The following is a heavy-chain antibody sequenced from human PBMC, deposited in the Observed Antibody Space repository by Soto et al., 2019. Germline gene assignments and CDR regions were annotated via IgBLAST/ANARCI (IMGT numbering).Heavy chain of an antibody. Sequence: QVQLVQSGAEVKKPGASVKVSCKASGYTFTTHGISWVRQAPGQGLEWMGWISGYNGNTNYAQKLQGRVTMTTDTSTSTAYMEPRSLRADDTAVYYCARVDGYGRVDWFDPWGQGTLVTVSS. D-gene: IGHD5-18*01. CDR3: ARVDGYGRVDWFDP. CDR1: GYTFTTHG. V-gene: IGHV1-18*01. J-gene: IGHJ5*02. CDR2: ISGYNGNT.